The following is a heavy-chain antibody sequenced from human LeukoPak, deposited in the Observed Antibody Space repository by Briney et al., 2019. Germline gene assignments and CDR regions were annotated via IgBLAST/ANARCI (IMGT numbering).Heavy chain of an antibody. CDR3: ARGLSPYYYYYMDV. J-gene: IGHJ6*03. Sequence: GGSLRLSCAASGFTFSSYGMNWVRQAPGKGLEWVSSISSRSSYIDYADSLKGRFTISRDNAKNSLYLQMNSLRAEDTAVYYCARGLSPYYYYYMDVWGKGTTVTVSS. CDR1: GFTFSSYG. CDR2: ISSRSSYI. V-gene: IGHV3-21*01.